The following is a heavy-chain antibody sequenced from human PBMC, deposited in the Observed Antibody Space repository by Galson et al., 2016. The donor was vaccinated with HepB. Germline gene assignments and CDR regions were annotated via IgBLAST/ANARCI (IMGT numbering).Heavy chain of an antibody. CDR2: IYPDDSET. CDR3: AKRHRGAAPRGYYHYGMDV. D-gene: IGHD6-6*01. CDR1: GYSLTDYW. J-gene: IGHJ6*02. Sequence: QSGAEVKKAGESLKIPCKTSGYSLTDYWIAWVRQAPGKGLEWMGNIYPDDSETKYSPPFQGQVTISVDKSIRTAYLQWTSLKASDIAIYYCAKRHRGAAPRGYYHYGMDVWGQGTAVTVSS. V-gene: IGHV5-51*01.